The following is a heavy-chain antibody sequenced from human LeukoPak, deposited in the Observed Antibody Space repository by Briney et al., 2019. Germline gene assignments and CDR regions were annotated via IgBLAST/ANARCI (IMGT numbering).Heavy chain of an antibody. Sequence: GGSLRLSCAASGFTFSSYWVHWVRQAPGKGLVWVSRINTDGSSTSYADSVKGRFTISRDNAKNTLYLQMNSLRAEDTAVYYCASIAVAGRFDYWGQGTLVTVSS. J-gene: IGHJ4*02. D-gene: IGHD6-19*01. CDR3: ASIAVAGRFDY. CDR1: GFTFSSYW. V-gene: IGHV3-74*01. CDR2: INTDGSST.